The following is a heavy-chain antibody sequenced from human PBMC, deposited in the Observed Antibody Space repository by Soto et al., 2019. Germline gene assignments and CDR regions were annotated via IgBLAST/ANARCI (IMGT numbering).Heavy chain of an antibody. CDR3: ARGRYGDY. V-gene: IGHV1-18*01. D-gene: IGHD1-1*01. CDR2: ISAHNDNT. CDR1: GYTFTSYG. Sequence: QVHLVQSGAEVRKPGASVKVSCKGSGYTFTSYGIAWVRQAPGQGLEWMGWISAHNDNTNYAQKVQGRVTVTRDTSTSTAYMELRNLRSDDTAVYYCARGRYGDYWGQGVLVTVSS. J-gene: IGHJ4*02.